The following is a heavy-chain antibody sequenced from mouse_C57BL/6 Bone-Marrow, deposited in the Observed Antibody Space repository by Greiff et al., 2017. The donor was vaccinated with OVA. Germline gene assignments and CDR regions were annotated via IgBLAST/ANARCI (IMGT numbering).Heavy chain of an antibody. J-gene: IGHJ4*01. CDR1: GFTFSDYG. D-gene: IGHD2-2*01. Sequence: DVQLVESGGGLVMPGGSLKLSCAASGFTFSDYGMHWVRQAPEKGLEWVAYISSGSSTMYYADTVKGRFTISRDNAKNTLFLQMTSLRSEDTAMYYCARPGYGYDDYYAMDYWGQGTSVTVSS. V-gene: IGHV5-17*01. CDR2: ISSGSSTM. CDR3: ARPGYGYDDYYAMDY.